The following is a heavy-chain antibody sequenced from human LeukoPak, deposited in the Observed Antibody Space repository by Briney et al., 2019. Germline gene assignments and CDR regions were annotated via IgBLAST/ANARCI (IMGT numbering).Heavy chain of an antibody. CDR2: IYHSGTT. V-gene: IGHV4-30-2*01. CDR3: ARDRSVVTPGYFDY. J-gene: IGHJ4*02. CDR1: GGSISSGGYY. Sequence: SQTLSLTCTVSGGSISSGGYYWSWIRQPPGKGLEWIGYIYHSGTTYYNPSLKSRVTISVDRSKNQFSLRLSSVTAADTAVYYCARDRSVVTPGYFDYWGQGTLVTVSS. D-gene: IGHD4-23*01.